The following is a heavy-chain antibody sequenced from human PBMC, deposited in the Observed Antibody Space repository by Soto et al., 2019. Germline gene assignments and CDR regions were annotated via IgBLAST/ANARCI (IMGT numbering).Heavy chain of an antibody. J-gene: IGHJ4*02. CDR1: GDSISRGNY. V-gene: IGHV4-31*03. D-gene: IGHD1-26*01. CDR3: ARAAPTAAVDY. Sequence: QVQLQESGPGLVKISQTLSLTCTVSGDSISRGNYWSWIRQHPGKGLQWIGYISYSGSTYYNPSLKSRVSISADTSKSQFSLKLTSVTAADTAVYYCARAAPTAAVDYWGQGSLVTVSS. CDR2: ISYSGST.